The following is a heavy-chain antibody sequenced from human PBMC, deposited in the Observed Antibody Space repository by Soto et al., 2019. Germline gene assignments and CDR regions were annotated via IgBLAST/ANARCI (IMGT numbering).Heavy chain of an antibody. CDR3: TGEVASGY. J-gene: IGHJ4*02. V-gene: IGHV3-30*03. CDR2: ISRDGGTK. Sequence: QVQLVESGGGVVQPGRSLILSCAASGFTVSSYGMHWVRQAPGKGLEWVAVISRDGGTKYYADSVKGRFTISRDNSRNILFLEMNSLRGDDMAVYYCTGEVASGYWGQGTLVTVSS. D-gene: IGHD2-8*02. CDR1: GFTVSSYG.